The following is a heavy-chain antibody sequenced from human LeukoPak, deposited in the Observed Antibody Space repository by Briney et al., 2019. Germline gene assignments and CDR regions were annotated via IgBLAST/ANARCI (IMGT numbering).Heavy chain of an antibody. J-gene: IGHJ6*02. D-gene: IGHD2-2*02. CDR2: IYYSGST. CDR1: GVSISSYY. Sequence: SETLSLTCTGSGVSISSYYWSWIRQPPGKGLEWLGNIYYSGSTNYNPSLKSRVTISVDTSKNQFSLKLSSVTAADTAVYYCARGYPGERYYYYGMDVWGQGTTVTVSS. V-gene: IGHV4-59*01. CDR3: ARGYPGERYYYYGMDV.